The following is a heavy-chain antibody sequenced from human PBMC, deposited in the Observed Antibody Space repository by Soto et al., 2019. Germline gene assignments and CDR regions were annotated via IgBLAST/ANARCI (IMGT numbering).Heavy chain of an antibody. CDR1: GYIFTTYG. CDR3: ARGRYGDY. J-gene: IGHJ4*02. Sequence: QVHLVQSGAEVKKPGASVKVSCKGSGYIFTTYGITWVRQAPGQGLEWMGWISAHNGNTNYAQKLQGRGTVTRDTSTSTAYVELRNRCADDAAVYYCARGRYGDYWGQGALVTVSS. V-gene: IGHV1-18*01. D-gene: IGHD1-1*01. CDR2: ISAHNGNT.